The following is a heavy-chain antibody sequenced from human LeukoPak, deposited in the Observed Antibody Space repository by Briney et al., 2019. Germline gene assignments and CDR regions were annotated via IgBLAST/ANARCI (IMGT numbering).Heavy chain of an antibody. V-gene: IGHV3-30*02. CDR2: LWNTGINK. Sequence: GGSLRLSCAASGLSLTNFGFGMHWIRQAPGKGLEWVAFLWNTGINKNYADSVQGRFTISRDNSRNTLYLQMTSLRAEDTAVYYCANLASSGYYDYFDYWGQGTLVTVSS. D-gene: IGHD3-22*01. CDR1: GLSLTNFGFG. J-gene: IGHJ4*02. CDR3: ANLASSGYYDYFDY.